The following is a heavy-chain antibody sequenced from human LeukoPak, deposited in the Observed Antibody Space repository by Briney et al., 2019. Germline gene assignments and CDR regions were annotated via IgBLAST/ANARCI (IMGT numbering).Heavy chain of an antibody. V-gene: IGHV3-30*18. CDR3: AKDRIQAYYYYGMDV. J-gene: IGHJ6*02. CDR2: ISYDGSNK. CDR1: GFTFSSYG. Sequence: GGSLRLSCAASGFTFSSYGMPWVRQAPGKGLEWVAVISYDGSNKYYADSVKGRFTISRDNSKNTLYLQMNSLRAEDTAVYYCAKDRIQAYYYYGMDVWGQGTTVTVSS. D-gene: IGHD5-18*01.